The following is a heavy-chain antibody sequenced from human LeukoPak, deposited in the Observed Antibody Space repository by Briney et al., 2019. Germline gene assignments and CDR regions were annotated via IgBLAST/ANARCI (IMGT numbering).Heavy chain of an antibody. Sequence: PSETLSLTCTVSGASISSYYWSWIRQPPGKGLEWIGYVYHSGSANYNPSLKSRVSMSVDMSKNQFSLKLNSVTAADTAMYYCARHRAGYTTSWFFWGQGTMVIVSS. D-gene: IGHD1-1*01. CDR1: GASISSYY. V-gene: IGHV4-59*08. J-gene: IGHJ3*01. CDR3: ARHRAGYTTSWFF. CDR2: VYHSGSA.